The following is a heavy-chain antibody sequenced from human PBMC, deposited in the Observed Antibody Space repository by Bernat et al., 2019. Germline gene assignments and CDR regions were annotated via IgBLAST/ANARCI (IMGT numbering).Heavy chain of an antibody. Sequence: QLQLQESGPGLVKPSETLSLTCTVSGGSISSSSYYWGWIRQPPGKGLEWIGSIYYSGSTYYNPSLKSRVTMSVDTSKNQFSLRLSSVTAADTAVYYCARVGQLVRGWGQGTLVTVSS. V-gene: IGHV4-39*07. J-gene: IGHJ4*02. CDR3: ARVGQLVRG. CDR1: GGSISSSSYY. D-gene: IGHD6-6*01. CDR2: IYYSGST.